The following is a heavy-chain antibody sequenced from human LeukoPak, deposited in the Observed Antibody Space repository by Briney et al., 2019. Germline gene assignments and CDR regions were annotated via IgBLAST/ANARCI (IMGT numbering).Heavy chain of an antibody. CDR2: IGTYTGNT. CDR3: ARDPGYTSGWYGGYFDY. Sequence: GASVKVSCKASGYTFTSYGINWVRQAPGQGLEWMGWIGTYTGNTNYAQKLQDRVTMTTDTSTSTAYMELRSLRSDDTAVYYCARDPGYTSGWYGGYFDYWGQGTLVTVSS. D-gene: IGHD6-19*01. J-gene: IGHJ4*02. CDR1: GYTFTSYG. V-gene: IGHV1-18*01.